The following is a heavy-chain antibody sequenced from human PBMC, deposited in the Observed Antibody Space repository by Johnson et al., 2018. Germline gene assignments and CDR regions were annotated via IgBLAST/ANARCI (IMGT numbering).Heavy chain of an antibody. V-gene: IGHV3-23*04. D-gene: IGHD1-1*01. CDR1: GFTFSSYA. Sequence: EVQLVESGGGLVQXGGSLRLSCAASGFTFSSYAVSWVRQAPGKGLKWVSTISSVFNSYYADSVKGRFTLSRDNSKNTPYLQMNSRRAEDTAIYFWAKTTASQYFDCWGQGTLVTVSS. J-gene: IGHJ4*02. CDR3: AKTTASQYFDC. CDR2: ISSVFNS.